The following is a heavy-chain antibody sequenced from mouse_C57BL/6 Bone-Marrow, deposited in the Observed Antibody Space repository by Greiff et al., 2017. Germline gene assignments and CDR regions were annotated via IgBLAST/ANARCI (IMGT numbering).Heavy chain of an antibody. J-gene: IGHJ1*03. CDR3: SRNGYPYWYFDV. Sequence: VQLQQSGAELARPGASVKMSCKASGYTFTSYTMHWVKQRPGQGLEWIGYINPSSGYTKYNQKFKDKATLTADKSSSTAYMQLSSLTSEDSAVYVCSRNGYPYWYFDVWGTGTSVTVSS. CDR2: INPSSGYT. D-gene: IGHD2-2*01. CDR1: GYTFTSYT. V-gene: IGHV1-4*01.